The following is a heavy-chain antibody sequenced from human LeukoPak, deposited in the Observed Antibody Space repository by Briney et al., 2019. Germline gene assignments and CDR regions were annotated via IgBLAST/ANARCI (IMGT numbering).Heavy chain of an antibody. D-gene: IGHD5-12*01. CDR3: ARSPTYCSSSNCPVGYSGYDFDY. Sequence: PSETLSLTCAIYAGSFTAYYWSWIRQSQGKGLESIGALNHSGSTNYKSSLKSRITISVHTSKNQFPLRVTSVTAADMGLYYCARSPTYCSSSNCPVGYSGYDFDYWGQGSLVTVSS. CDR1: AGSFTAYY. CDR2: LNHSGST. J-gene: IGHJ4*02. V-gene: IGHV4-34*01.